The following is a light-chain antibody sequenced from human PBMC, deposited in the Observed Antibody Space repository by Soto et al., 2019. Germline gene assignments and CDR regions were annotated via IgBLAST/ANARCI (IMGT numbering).Light chain of an antibody. CDR1: SSDVGVYNY. Sequence: QSALTQPASVSGSPGQSISISCTGTSSDVGVYNYVSWYQQHPGKAPKLMIYEVSNRPSGVSNRFSGSKSGNTASLTISGLQAEDEADYYCCSYAAGSAPYVFGTGTKLTVL. CDR3: CSYAAGSAPYV. CDR2: EVS. J-gene: IGLJ1*01. V-gene: IGLV2-14*01.